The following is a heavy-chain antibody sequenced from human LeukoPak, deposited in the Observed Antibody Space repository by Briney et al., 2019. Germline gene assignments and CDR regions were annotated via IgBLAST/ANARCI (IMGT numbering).Heavy chain of an antibody. V-gene: IGHV1-8*01. CDR2: MNPNSGNT. J-gene: IGHJ5*02. D-gene: IGHD2-2*02. Sequence: ASVKVSCKASGYTFTSYDINWVRQATGQGLEWMGWMNPNSGNTGYAQKFLGRVTMTRNTSISTAYMELSSLRSEDTAVYYCARETSYCSSTSCYSWFDPWGQGTLVTVSS. CDR3: ARETSYCSSTSCYSWFDP. CDR1: GYTFTSYD.